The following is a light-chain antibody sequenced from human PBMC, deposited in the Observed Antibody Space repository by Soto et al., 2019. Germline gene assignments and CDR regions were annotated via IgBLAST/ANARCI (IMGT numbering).Light chain of an antibody. Sequence: DIQMTQSPSSLSASVGDRVTITCRASQSINNYLSWYQQKPGKAPNLLIFGASTLQSGVPSRFSGRGTGTDFNLTKSSLQPEDFATYYCLQSYRTPLTFGGGTKVDIK. J-gene: IGKJ4*01. CDR1: QSINNY. CDR2: GAS. V-gene: IGKV1-39*01. CDR3: LQSYRTPLT.